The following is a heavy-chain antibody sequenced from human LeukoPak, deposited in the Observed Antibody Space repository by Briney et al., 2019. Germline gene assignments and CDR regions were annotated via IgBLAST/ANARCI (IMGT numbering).Heavy chain of an antibody. J-gene: IGHJ6*03. V-gene: IGHV1-18*01. CDR2: ISAYNGNT. CDR1: GYTFTNYG. D-gene: IGHD3-9*01. CDR3: AREGPHRLVIKDYYYYMDV. Sequence: TSVKVSCRASGYTFTNYGISWVRQAPGQGLEWVGWISAYNGNTNYAQKLQGRVTMTTDTSTSTAHMELRSLRSGDTAVYYCAREGPHRLVIKDYYYYMDVWGKGTTVTVSS.